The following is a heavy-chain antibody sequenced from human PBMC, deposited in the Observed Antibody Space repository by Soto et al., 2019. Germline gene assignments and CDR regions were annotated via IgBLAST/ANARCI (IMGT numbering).Heavy chain of an antibody. V-gene: IGHV4-34*01. CDR2: IDHSGRP. D-gene: IGHD6-19*01. Sequence: PSETLSLTXDVYGGSLIGYYWSWIRQPQGRGRGWIGEIDHSGRPNSNPSLRSRGTLSVDTSKNQFSLKLSSVTAAEPAVYYCERDSYISGWYSFDYWGQGTLVTVSS. CDR3: ERDSYISGWYSFDY. J-gene: IGHJ4*02. CDR1: GGSLIGYY.